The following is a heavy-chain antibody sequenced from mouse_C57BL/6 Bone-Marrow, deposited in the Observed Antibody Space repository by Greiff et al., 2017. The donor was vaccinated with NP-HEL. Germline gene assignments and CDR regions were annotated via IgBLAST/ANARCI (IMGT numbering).Heavy chain of an antibody. J-gene: IGHJ4*01. CDR1: GFNIKDDY. CDR3: TTVVATDYAMDY. D-gene: IGHD1-1*01. Sequence: SGAELVRPGASVKLSCTASGFNIKDDYMHWVKQRPEQGLEWIGWIDPENGDTEYASKFQGKATITADTSSNTAYLQLSSLTSEDTAVYYCTTVVATDYAMDYWGQGTSVTVSS. CDR2: IDPENGDT. V-gene: IGHV14-4*01.